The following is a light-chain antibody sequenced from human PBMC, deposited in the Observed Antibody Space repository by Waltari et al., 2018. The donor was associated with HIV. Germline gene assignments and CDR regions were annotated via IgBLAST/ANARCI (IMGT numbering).Light chain of an antibody. V-gene: IGLV2-14*03. Sequence: QSPLTQPASVSGSPGQSFTLSCPGPSRDLDVYKLFSWYQQHPGNAPKHLIYDVSNRPSGVSHRFSGSKSANTAYLTISGLQAEDEADDYCSSYTTTSTLYVFGTGTKVTV. CDR2: DVS. J-gene: IGLJ1*01. CDR1: SRDLDVYKL. CDR3: SSYTTTSTLYV.